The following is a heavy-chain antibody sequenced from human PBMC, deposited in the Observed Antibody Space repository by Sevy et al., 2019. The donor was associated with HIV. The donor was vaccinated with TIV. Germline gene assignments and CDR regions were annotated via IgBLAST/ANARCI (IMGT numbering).Heavy chain of an antibody. D-gene: IGHD3-10*01. Sequence: GGSLRLSCAASGFTVSSNYMSWVRQAPGKGLEWVSVIYSGGSTYYADSVKGRFTISRDNSKNTLYLQMNSLRAEDTAVYYCARDSRKAYGSGSYVSWGQGTMVTVSS. J-gene: IGHJ3*01. CDR3: ARDSRKAYGSGSYVS. CDR1: GFTVSSNY. CDR2: IYSGGST. V-gene: IGHV3-53*01.